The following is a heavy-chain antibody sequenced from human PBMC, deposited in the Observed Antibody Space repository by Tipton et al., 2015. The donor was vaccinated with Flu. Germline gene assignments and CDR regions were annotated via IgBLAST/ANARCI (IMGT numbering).Heavy chain of an antibody. CDR2: IFPGDSDT. V-gene: IGHV5-51*01. CDR3: ARLDMGSDDPDY. Sequence: VQLVQSGAEVKKAGESLRISCKASGYSFATYWIGWVRQTPGKGLEWMGLIFPGDSDTKYSPSFQGQVSISADKSIGTAYLQWSSLRASDTTMYYCARLDMGSDDPDYWGQGTLVTVSS. J-gene: IGHJ4*02. D-gene: IGHD1-26*01. CDR1: GYSFATYW.